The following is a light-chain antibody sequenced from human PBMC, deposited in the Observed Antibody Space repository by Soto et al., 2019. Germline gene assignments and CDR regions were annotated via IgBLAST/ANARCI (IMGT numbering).Light chain of an antibody. CDR3: NAYTSSSTLYV. CDR1: SSDVGGYNY. CDR2: EVS. J-gene: IGLJ1*01. V-gene: IGLV2-14*01. Sequence: QSAMTQPASVSGSPGQSITISCTGTSSDVGGYNYVSWYQQHPGKAPKLMIYEVSNRPSGVSNRFSGSKSGNTASLTISGLQAEDEADSYCNAYTSSSTLYVFGTGTKVTV.